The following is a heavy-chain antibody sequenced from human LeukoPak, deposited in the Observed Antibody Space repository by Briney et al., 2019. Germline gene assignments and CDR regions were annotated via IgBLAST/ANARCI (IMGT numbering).Heavy chain of an antibody. V-gene: IGHV4-4*07. J-gene: IGHJ4*02. CDR1: GGSISNYY. CDR2: IYTSGST. Sequence: SETLSLTCTVSGGSISNYYRNWIRQPAGKGLEWIGRIYTSGSTNYNPSLKSRLTMSMDTSKNQFSLRLSSVTAADTAVYYCARTSDDFGDYGFDYWGQGTLVTVSS. D-gene: IGHD4-17*01. CDR3: ARTSDDFGDYGFDY.